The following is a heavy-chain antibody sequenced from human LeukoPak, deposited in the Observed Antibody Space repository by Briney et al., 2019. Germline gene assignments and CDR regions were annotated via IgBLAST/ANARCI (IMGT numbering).Heavy chain of an antibody. Sequence: GGSLRLSCAASGFTFSSYEMNWVRQAPGKGLEWVSSISSSSSYIYYADSVKGRFTISRDNAKNSLYLQMNSLRAEDTAVYYCAGATIVGATGAFDVWGQGAMVTVSS. CDR1: GFTFSSYE. CDR2: ISSSSSYI. D-gene: IGHD1-26*01. J-gene: IGHJ3*01. CDR3: AGATIVGATGAFDV. V-gene: IGHV3-21*01.